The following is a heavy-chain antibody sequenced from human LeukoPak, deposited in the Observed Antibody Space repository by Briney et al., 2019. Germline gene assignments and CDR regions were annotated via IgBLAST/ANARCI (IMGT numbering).Heavy chain of an antibody. CDR1: GFTFSDYY. CDR3: ARRVAAAGSTGLRYIDV. D-gene: IGHD6-13*01. Sequence: GGSLRLSCAASGFTFSDYYMSWIRQTPGKGLEWVSYISTSGSATYYADSVKGRFTLSRDNANNSLYLQMNSLRAEDTAVYYCARRVAAAGSTGLRYIDVWGKGTTVTVSS. J-gene: IGHJ6*03. CDR2: ISTSGSAT. V-gene: IGHV3-11*04.